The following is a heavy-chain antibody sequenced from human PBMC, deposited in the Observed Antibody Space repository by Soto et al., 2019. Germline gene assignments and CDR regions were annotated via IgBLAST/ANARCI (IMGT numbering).Heavy chain of an antibody. CDR3: ARLVNFDDPTGFIY. V-gene: IGHV3-74*01. CDR2: IDTHGRSR. D-gene: IGHD3-16*01. Sequence: GGSLRLSCAASGFTFSDHWMHWVGQAPGKGLVWVSRIDTHGRSRTYADPVKGRFTISRYNAKNTLYLQIDSLRAEDTAVYYCARLVNFDDPTGFIYWGQGALVTLS. J-gene: IGHJ1*01. CDR1: GFTFSDHW.